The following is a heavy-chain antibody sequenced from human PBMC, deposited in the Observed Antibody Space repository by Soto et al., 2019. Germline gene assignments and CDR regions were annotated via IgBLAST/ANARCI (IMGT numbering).Heavy chain of an antibody. J-gene: IGHJ5*02. CDR1: GYTFTSYG. Sequence: QVQLVQSGAEVKSPGASVKVSCEASGYTFTSYGISWVRQAPGQGLEWMGWISAYTGNTNYAQKLQGRVTMTTDTSTSTAYMELRSLRSDDTAVYYCVRDKDTYYYDNGWFDPWGQGTLVTVSS. CDR2: ISAYTGNT. D-gene: IGHD3-22*01. CDR3: VRDKDTYYYDNGWFDP. V-gene: IGHV1-18*04.